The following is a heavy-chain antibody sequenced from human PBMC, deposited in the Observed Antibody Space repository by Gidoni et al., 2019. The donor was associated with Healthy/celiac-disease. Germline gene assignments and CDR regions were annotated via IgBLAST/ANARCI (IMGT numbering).Heavy chain of an antibody. CDR2: IECSGST. CDR1: CCSLICGGDY. CDR3: ARGRIGSGSHIHAWPSPLFDY. D-gene: IGHD3-10*01. Sequence: QLPESGPGLVKLSHTLSLSCTVSCCSLICGGDYHSWIRQHPGKGLKWIWYIECSGSTYYNPYLKSRVTRSGDTAKNQFSLKLSSVTAEDTDVYYCARGRIGSGSHIHAWPSPLFDYWGQGTLVTVSS. V-gene: IGHV4-31*03. J-gene: IGHJ4*02.